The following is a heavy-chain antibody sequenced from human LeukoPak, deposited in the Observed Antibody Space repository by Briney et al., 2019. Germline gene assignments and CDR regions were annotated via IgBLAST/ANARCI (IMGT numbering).Heavy chain of an antibody. CDR2: IYTSGIT. CDR1: GAAMSSGHNY. V-gene: IGHV4-61*02. D-gene: IGHD2-21*02. J-gene: IGHJ6*03. Sequence: SQTLSLTCTVSGAAMSSGHNYWSWIRQPAGKRLEWIGRIYTSGITDYNPSLKSRVTISVDTSKNQFSLKLSSVTAADTAVYYCAREGASAYRGGDCYYYYYYYYMDVWGKGTTVTVSS. CDR3: AREGASAYRGGDCYYYYYYYYMDV.